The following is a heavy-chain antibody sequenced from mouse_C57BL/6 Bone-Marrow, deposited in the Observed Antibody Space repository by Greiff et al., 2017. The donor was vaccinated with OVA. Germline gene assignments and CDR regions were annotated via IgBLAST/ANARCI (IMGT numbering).Heavy chain of an antibody. J-gene: IGHJ3*01. CDR2: IYPGNSDT. Sequence: VQLQQSGTVLARPGASVKMSCKTSGYTFTSYWMHWVKQRPGQGLEWIGAIYPGNSDTSYNQKFKGKAKLTAVTSASTAYMELSSLTNEDSAVYYCTRFGGRAWFAYWGQGTLVTVSA. V-gene: IGHV1-5*01. CDR1: GYTFTSYW. CDR3: TRFGGRAWFAY. D-gene: IGHD3-1*01.